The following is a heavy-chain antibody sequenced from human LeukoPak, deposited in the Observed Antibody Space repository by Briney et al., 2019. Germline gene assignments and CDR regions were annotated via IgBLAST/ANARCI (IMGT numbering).Heavy chain of an antibody. V-gene: IGHV3-30-3*01. CDR1: GFTFGNNA. J-gene: IGHJ6*02. Sequence: GGSLRLSCAASGFTFGNNAMHWVRQAPGKGLEWVAVISYDGSNKYYADSVKGRFTISRDNSKNTLYLQMNSLRAEDTAVYYCARGCSGGSCYSNYYYYGMDVWGQGTTVTVSS. CDR3: ARGCSGGSCYSNYYYYGMDV. CDR2: ISYDGSNK. D-gene: IGHD2-15*01.